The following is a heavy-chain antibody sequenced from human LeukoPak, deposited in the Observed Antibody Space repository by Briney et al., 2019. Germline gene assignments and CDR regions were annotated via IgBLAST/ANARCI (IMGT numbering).Heavy chain of an antibody. CDR3: ARDRGGIGYYMDV. D-gene: IGHD3-16*02. V-gene: IGHV3-7*01. CDR2: IKQDGSEK. J-gene: IGHJ6*03. Sequence: PGGSLRLSCAASGFTFSSYWMSWVRQAPGKGLEWVANIKQDGSEKYYVDSVKGRFTISRDNAKTSLCLQMNSLRAEDTALYYCARDRGGIGYYMDVWGKGTTVTVSS. CDR1: GFTFSSYW.